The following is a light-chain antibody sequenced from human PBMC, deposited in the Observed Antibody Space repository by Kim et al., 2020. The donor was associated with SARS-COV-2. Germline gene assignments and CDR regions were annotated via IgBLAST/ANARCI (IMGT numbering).Light chain of an antibody. J-gene: IGLJ2*01. CDR1: SSDVGGNDY. CDR2: NVN. Sequence: GQSIIIASTGTSSDVGGNDYVSWYQQHPGKAPKVMVYNVNNRPSGVSNRFSGSKSGNTASLTISGLQAEDEADYYCSSYTSSSTVIFGGGTQLTVL. CDR3: SSYTSSSTVI. V-gene: IGLV2-14*03.